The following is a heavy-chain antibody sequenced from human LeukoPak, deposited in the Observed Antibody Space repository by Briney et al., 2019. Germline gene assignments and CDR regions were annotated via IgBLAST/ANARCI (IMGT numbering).Heavy chain of an antibody. Sequence: GGSLRLSCAASGFTFSSYEMNWVRQAPGKGLEWVSYITSSGNTIYYADSVKGRFTISRDNAKNSLFLQMNSLRAEDTAVYYCARSYCGGDCYSDFDYWGQGTLVTVSS. D-gene: IGHD2-21*02. V-gene: IGHV3-48*03. CDR2: ITSSGNTI. CDR1: GFTFSSYE. J-gene: IGHJ4*02. CDR3: ARSYCGGDCYSDFDY.